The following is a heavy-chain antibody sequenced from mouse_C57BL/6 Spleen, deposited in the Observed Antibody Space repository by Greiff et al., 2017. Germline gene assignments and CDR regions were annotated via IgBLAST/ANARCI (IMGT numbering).Heavy chain of an antibody. CDR1: GFTFSSYA. Sequence: EVMLVESGEGLVKPGGSLKLSCAASGFTFSSYAMSWVRQTPEKRLEWVAYISSGGDYIYYDDTVKGRFTISRDNARNTPYLQMISLKSEDTAMYYFTRGGFGYDRDWYFDVWGTGTTVTVSS. J-gene: IGHJ1*03. D-gene: IGHD2-2*01. CDR2: ISSGGDYI. CDR3: TRGGFGYDRDWYFDV. V-gene: IGHV5-9-1*02.